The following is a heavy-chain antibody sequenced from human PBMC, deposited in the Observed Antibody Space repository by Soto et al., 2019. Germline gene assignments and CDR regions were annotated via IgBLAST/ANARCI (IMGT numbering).Heavy chain of an antibody. Sequence: QVTLKESGPVLVKPTETLTLTCTVSGFSLSNTRMGVRWIRQPPGKALEWLAQIFSNDEKSYSTSLKSRLSISKDISKSQVVLTMTNMDPVDTATYYCALLLGYCMGGSCYWFAFDVWGQGTMVTISS. J-gene: IGHJ3*01. CDR3: ALLLGYCMGGSCYWFAFDV. CDR2: IFSNDEK. V-gene: IGHV2-26*02. D-gene: IGHD2-15*01. CDR1: GFSLSNTRMG.